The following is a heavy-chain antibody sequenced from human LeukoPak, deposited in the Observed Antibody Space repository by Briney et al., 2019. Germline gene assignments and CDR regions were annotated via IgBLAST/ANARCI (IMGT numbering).Heavy chain of an antibody. CDR3: ARDEDGIIVA. CDR2: IDQSGTS. V-gene: IGHV4-34*01. J-gene: IGHJ5*02. Sequence: PETLSLTCAVYGGSFTDFYWTWIRQSPGKGLEWIGEIDQSGTSRYNPSLKGRVTISRDTSKKQFSLKMRAVTAADTAIYYCARDEDGIIVAWGQGARVTVS. D-gene: IGHD1-26*01. CDR1: GGSFTDFY.